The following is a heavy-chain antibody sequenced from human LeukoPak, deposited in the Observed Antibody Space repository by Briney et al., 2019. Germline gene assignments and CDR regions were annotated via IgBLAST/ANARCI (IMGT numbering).Heavy chain of an antibody. D-gene: IGHD5-18*01. CDR1: GGSISSSTYY. CDR2: FYYSGNT. Sequence: KPSETLSLTCTVSGGSISSSTYYWGWIRQPPGMGLEWIGTFYYSGNTYYNSSLKSRLTISVDTSKNQFSLKLSSVTVADTAVYYCARHPGYSYAIDYWGQGTLVTVSS. J-gene: IGHJ4*02. V-gene: IGHV4-39*01. CDR3: ARHPGYSYAIDY.